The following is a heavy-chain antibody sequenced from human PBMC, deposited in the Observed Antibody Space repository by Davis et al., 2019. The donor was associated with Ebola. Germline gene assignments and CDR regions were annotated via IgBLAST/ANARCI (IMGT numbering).Heavy chain of an antibody. CDR3: ATDARPHYDYVWGSYRSHKSYGMDV. J-gene: IGHJ6*02. CDR2: FDPEDGET. Sequence: ASVKVSCKVSGYTLTELSMHWVRQAPGKGLEWMGGFDPEDGETIYAQKFQGRVTMTEDTSTDTAYMELSSLRSEDTAVYYCATDARPHYDYVWGSYRSHKSYGMDVWGQGTTVTVSS. CDR1: GYTLTELS. V-gene: IGHV1-24*01. D-gene: IGHD3-16*02.